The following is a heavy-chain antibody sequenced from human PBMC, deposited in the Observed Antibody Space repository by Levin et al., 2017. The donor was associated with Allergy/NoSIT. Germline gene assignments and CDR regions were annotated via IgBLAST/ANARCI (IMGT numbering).Heavy chain of an antibody. J-gene: IGHJ3*02. Sequence: ASVKVSCKVSGYTLTELSMHWVRQAPGKGLEWMGGFDPEDGETIYAQKFQGRVTMTEDTSTDTAYMELSSLRSEDTAVYYCATVRPYDSSGYYPDAFDIWGQGTMVTVSS. D-gene: IGHD3-22*01. V-gene: IGHV1-24*01. CDR1: GYTLTELS. CDR3: ATVRPYDSSGYYPDAFDI. CDR2: FDPEDGET.